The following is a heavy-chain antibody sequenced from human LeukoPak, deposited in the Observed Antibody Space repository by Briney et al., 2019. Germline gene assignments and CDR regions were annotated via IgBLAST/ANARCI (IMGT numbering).Heavy chain of an antibody. J-gene: IGHJ4*02. CDR1: GFTFSSYG. CDR3: ARDIGITGTTSDFDY. Sequence: GGSLRLSCAASGFTFSSYGMHWVRQAPGKGLEWVAVMSYDGSKEYYADSVKGRFTISRDNSKNTLYLQMNSLRAEDTAVYYCARDIGITGTTSDFDYWGQGTLVTVSS. V-gene: IGHV3-30*03. D-gene: IGHD1-7*01. CDR2: MSYDGSKE.